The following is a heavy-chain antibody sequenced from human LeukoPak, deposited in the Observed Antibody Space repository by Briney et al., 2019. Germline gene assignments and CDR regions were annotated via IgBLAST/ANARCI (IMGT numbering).Heavy chain of an antibody. CDR2: IYSGGST. Sequence: PGGSLRLSCAASGFTVSSNYMSWVRQAPGKGLEWVSVIYSGGSTYYADSVKGRFTISRHNSKNTLYLQMNSLRAEDTAVYYCARANPGDYYYGMDVWGLGTTVTVSS. CDR3: ARANPGDYYYGMDV. J-gene: IGHJ6*02. V-gene: IGHV3-53*04. CDR1: GFTVSSNY.